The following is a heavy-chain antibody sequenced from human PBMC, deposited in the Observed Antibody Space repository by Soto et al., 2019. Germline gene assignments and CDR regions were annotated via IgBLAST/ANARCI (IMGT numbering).Heavy chain of an antibody. CDR1: GYTFTSYY. CDR3: SRNPYSGSYYGLGGYFQQ. Sequence: ASVKVSCKAYGYTFTSYYMHWVRQAPGQGLEWMGIINPSGGSTIYAQKFQGRVTMTRDTSTSTVYMELSSLRSEDTAVYSCSRNPYSGSYYGLGGYFQQWGQGTLVTVSS. D-gene: IGHD1-26*01. J-gene: IGHJ1*01. V-gene: IGHV1-46*01. CDR2: INPSGGST.